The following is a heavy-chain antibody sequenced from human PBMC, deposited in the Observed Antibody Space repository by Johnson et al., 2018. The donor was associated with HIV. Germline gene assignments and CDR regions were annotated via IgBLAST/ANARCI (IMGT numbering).Heavy chain of an antibody. V-gene: IGHV3-33*03. CDR1: GFTFSSYG. CDR2: IWYDGSSK. Sequence: QVQLVESGGGVVQPGRSLRLSCAASGFTFSSYGMHWVRQAPGKGLEWVAVIWYDGSSKYYVDTVKGRFTISRDNAKNSLYLQMNSLRAEDTAVYYCAFRHNWNYGDVFDIWGQGTMVTVSS. J-gene: IGHJ3*02. CDR3: AFRHNWNYGDVFDI. D-gene: IGHD1-7*01.